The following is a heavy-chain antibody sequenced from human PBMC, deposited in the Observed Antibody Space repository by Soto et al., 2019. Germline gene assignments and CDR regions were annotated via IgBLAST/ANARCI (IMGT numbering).Heavy chain of an antibody. J-gene: IGHJ4*02. D-gene: IGHD3-3*01. CDR3: ATHGDFWSGYPTRLDY. CDR2: ISGSGGST. CDR1: GFTFSSYA. Sequence: GGSLRLSCAGSGFTFSSYAMSWVRQAPGKGLEWVSAISGSGGSTYYADSVKGRFTISRDNSKNTLYLQMNSLRAEDTAVYYCATHGDFWSGYPTRLDYWGQGTLVTVSS. V-gene: IGHV3-23*01.